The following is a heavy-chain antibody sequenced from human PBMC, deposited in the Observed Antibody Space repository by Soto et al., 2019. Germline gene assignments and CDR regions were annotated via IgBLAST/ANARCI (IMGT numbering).Heavy chain of an antibody. CDR1: GFSFSSYG. D-gene: IGHD1-26*01. V-gene: IGHV3-30*18. J-gene: IGHJ5*02. Sequence: GGSLRLSCTASGFSFSSYGMHRVRQAPGKGLEWVALISYDGSNRFYADSVKGRFTISRDNSKNTLYLQMNSLRAEDTAVYYCAKDLFSGGSYPNWFDPWGQGTLVTVSS. CDR2: ISYDGSNR. CDR3: AKDLFSGGSYPNWFDP.